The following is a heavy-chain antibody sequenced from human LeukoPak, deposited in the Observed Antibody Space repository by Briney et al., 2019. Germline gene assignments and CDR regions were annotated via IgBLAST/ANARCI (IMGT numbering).Heavy chain of an antibody. J-gene: IGHJ4*02. CDR3: ATSIERSTWGSHALDF. V-gene: IGHV3-30*04. CDR1: GFTLSDSG. D-gene: IGHD3-16*01. Sequence: HPGGSLRLSCTGSGFTLSDSGMHWVRQAPGKGLEWMAILSYDGSLKYYADSVKGRFTISRDNSKNTLYLQMNSLRVEDTAVYYCATSIERSTWGSHALDFWGQGTLVTVSS. CDR2: LSYDGSLK.